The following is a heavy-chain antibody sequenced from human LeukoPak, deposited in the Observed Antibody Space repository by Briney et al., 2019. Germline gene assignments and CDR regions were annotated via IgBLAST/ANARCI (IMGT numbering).Heavy chain of an antibody. D-gene: IGHD3-22*01. Sequence: GGSLRLSCAASGFTFSSYAMSWVRQAPGKGLEWVSAISGSGGSTYYADSVKGRFTISRDNSKNTLYLQMNSLRAEDTAVYYCARGYYYDISGHHFDYWGQGTLVTVSS. V-gene: IGHV3-23*01. CDR2: ISGSGGST. CDR3: ARGYYYDISGHHFDY. CDR1: GFTFSSYA. J-gene: IGHJ4*02.